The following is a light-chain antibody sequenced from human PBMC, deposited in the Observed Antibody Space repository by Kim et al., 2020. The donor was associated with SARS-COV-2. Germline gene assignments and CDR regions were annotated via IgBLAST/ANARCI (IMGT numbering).Light chain of an antibody. J-gene: IGLJ2*01. Sequence: QSVDFSCNGTSSDIGAYNYVAWYQQHPAKAPNLLIYEVSKRPSGVPDRFSGSKSGNTASLTVSGLQADDEANYYCSSYAGTNNLLIGGGTQLTVL. CDR1: SSDIGAYNY. CDR2: EVS. V-gene: IGLV2-8*01. CDR3: SSYAGTNNLL.